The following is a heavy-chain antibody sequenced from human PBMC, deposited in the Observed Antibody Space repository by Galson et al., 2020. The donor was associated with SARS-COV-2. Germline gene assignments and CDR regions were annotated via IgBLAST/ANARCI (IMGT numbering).Heavy chain of an antibody. D-gene: IGHD6-19*01. CDR1: GYPFNNYW. Sequence: GESLKISCKGSGYPFNNYWIGWVRQMPGKGLEWMGIIYPGDSETRYSPSFQGQVTISADTSISTAYLQWSSLKASDTAIYYCARHGMADTLWVAYWGQGTQVTVSS. J-gene: IGHJ4*02. CDR3: ARHGMADTLWVAY. CDR2: IYPGDSET. V-gene: IGHV5-51*01.